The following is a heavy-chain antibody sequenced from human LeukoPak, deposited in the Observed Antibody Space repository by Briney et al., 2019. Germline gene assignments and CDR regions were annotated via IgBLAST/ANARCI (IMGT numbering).Heavy chain of an antibody. D-gene: IGHD3-10*02. V-gene: IGHV4-39*01. J-gene: IGHJ6*04. CDR3: AELGITMIGGV. CDR1: GGSISSSSYY. CDR2: IYYSGST. Sequence: SETLSLTCTVSGGSISSSSYYWDWIRQPPGKGLEWIGSIYYSGSTYYNPSLKSRVTISVDTSKNQFSLKPSSVTAEDTAVYYCAELGITMIGGVWGKGTTVTISS.